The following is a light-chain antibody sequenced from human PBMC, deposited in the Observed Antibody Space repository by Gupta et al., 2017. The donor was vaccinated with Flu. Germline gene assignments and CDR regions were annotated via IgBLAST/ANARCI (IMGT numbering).Light chain of an antibody. V-gene: IGKV3-20*01. J-gene: IGKJ2*01. Sequence: LLTQSPVTLSFSPGERPTLSCRASQSVLSSYLTWYQQKPGQAPRLLIYDASNRAADIPDRFSGSASGTEFSLTISRLEPEDFAVYYCQQYTSPPPMYTFGQGTKLEI. CDR1: QSVLSSY. CDR3: QQYTSPPPMYT. CDR2: DAS.